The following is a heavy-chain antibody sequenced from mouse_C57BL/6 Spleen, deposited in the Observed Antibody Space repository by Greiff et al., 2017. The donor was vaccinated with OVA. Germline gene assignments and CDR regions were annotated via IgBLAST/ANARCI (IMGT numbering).Heavy chain of an antibody. J-gene: IGHJ4*01. CDR3: ARRNDYGGYAMDY. D-gene: IGHD2-4*01. CDR2: IYPRSCNT. Sequence: VKLQESGAELARPGASVKLSCKASGYTFTSYGISWVKQRTGQGLEWIGEIYPRSCNTYYNEKFKGKATLTADKSSSTAYMELRSLTSEDSAVYFGARRNDYGGYAMDYWGQGTSVTVSS. V-gene: IGHV1-81*01. CDR1: GYTFTSYG.